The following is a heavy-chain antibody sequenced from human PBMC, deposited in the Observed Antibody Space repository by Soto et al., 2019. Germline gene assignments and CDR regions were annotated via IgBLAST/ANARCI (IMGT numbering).Heavy chain of an antibody. D-gene: IGHD6-6*01. CDR2: IYYSGNT. J-gene: IGHJ4*02. V-gene: IGHV4-39*01. CDR3: ATLPIGDRCFAY. CDR1: GDSITSRSDY. Sequence: PSETLSLTCTVSGDSITSRSDYWGWIRQPPGEGLEWIGNIYYSGNTYYNPSLKSRVTISVDTSKNQFSLKLNSVTAADTAVYYCATLPIGDRCFAYWGQGSLVTVSS.